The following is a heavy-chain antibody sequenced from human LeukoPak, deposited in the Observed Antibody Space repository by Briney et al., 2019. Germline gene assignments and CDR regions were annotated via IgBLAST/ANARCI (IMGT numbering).Heavy chain of an antibody. CDR1: GGTFSSYA. CDR2: IIPIFGTA. CDR3: ATDPFYDFWSGYFY. Sequence: ASVKVSCKASGGTFSSYAISWVRQAPGQGLEWMGGIIPIFGTANYAQKFQGRVTITTDESTSTAYMELSSLRSEDTAVYYCATDPFYDFWSGYFYWGQGTLVTVSS. J-gene: IGHJ4*02. V-gene: IGHV1-69*05. D-gene: IGHD3-3*01.